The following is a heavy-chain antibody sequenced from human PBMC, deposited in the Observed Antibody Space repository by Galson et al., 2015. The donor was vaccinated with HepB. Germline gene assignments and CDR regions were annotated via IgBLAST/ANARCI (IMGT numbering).Heavy chain of an antibody. V-gene: IGHV3-48*03. D-gene: IGHD6-19*01. CDR3: ARTGYNNGRLFLDS. CDR1: GFTFSSYE. J-gene: IGHJ4*02. CDR2: ISSSGSSI. Sequence: SLRLSCAASGFTFSSYEMNWVRQAPGKGLEWLSYISSSGSSIYYADSVKGRFTVSRDSAKNSLYLQMNSLRAEDTAIYYCARTGYNNGRLFLDSWGQGTLVTVSS.